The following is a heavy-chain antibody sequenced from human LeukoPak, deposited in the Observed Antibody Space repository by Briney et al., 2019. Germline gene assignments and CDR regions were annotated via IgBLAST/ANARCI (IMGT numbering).Heavy chain of an antibody. CDR1: GGSISSDH. CDR2: IYYSGST. Sequence: SQTLSLTCTVSGGSISSDHWNWIRQRPGKGLEWVGCIYYSGSTHYNPSLTSRVTISVDMSKSQFSLRLTSVTAAETAVYYCERKNDFDIWGQGTLVTVSS. J-gene: IGHJ3*02. D-gene: IGHD2/OR15-2a*01. V-gene: IGHV4-59*01. CDR3: ERKNDFDI.